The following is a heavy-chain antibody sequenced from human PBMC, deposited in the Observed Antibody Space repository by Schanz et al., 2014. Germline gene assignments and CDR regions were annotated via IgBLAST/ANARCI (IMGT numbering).Heavy chain of an antibody. D-gene: IGHD5-18*01. CDR3: VRFSCADPRLYRGMDRDIDY. Sequence: EVQLMESGGGLVKPGGSLRLSCVASGFAFSSFAMTWVRQAPGRGLEWVSSISTSGTYMYIADSLKGRLTISRDDAKKSMYLQMNNLRAEDTAVYYCVRFSCADPRLYRGMDRDIDYWGQGTLXTVSS. CDR1: GFAFSSFA. V-gene: IGHV3-21*01. J-gene: IGHJ4*02. CDR2: ISTSGTYM.